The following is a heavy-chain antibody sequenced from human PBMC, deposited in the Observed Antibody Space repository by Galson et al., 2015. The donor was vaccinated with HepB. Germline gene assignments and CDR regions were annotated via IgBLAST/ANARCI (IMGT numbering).Heavy chain of an antibody. J-gene: IGHJ6*02. CDR2: ISSSSSTI. CDR1: GFTFSSYR. Sequence: SLRLSCAASGFTFSSYRMNWVRQAPGKGLEWVSYISSSSSTIYYADSVKGRFTISRDNAKNTLYLQMNSLRDEDTAVYYCARGWLVRGIIIGDGMDVWGQGTTVTVSS. V-gene: IGHV3-48*02. CDR3: ARGWLVRGIIIGDGMDV. D-gene: IGHD3-10*01.